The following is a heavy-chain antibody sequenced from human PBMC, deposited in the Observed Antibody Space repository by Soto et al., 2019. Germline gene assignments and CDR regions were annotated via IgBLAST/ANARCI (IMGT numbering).Heavy chain of an antibody. CDR1: GGSFSGYY. CDR2: INHSGST. V-gene: IGHV4-34*01. CDR3: ARVAVVAPHNWFDP. D-gene: IGHD2-2*01. J-gene: IGHJ5*02. Sequence: SETLSLTCAIYGGSFSGYYWSWIRQPPGKGLEWIGEINHSGSTNYNPSLKSRVTISVDTSKNQFSLKLSSVTAADTAVYYCARVAVVAPHNWFDPWGQGTLVTVSS.